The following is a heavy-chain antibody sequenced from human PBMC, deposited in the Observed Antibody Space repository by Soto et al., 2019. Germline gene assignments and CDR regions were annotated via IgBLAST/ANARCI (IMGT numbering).Heavy chain of an antibody. CDR3: AREVIATDGFDI. CDR2: ISAYNGDT. CDR1: GYTFTNYG. V-gene: IGHV1-18*01. D-gene: IGHD2-21*01. J-gene: IGHJ3*02. Sequence: QVQLVQSGAEVKKPGASVKVSCKASGYTFTNYGFTWVRQAPGQGLEWMGWISAYNGDTNYAHTLQGRLTMSTDTATSTAYMELRRLRSDETAVYDCAREVIATDGFDIWGQGTMVSVSS.